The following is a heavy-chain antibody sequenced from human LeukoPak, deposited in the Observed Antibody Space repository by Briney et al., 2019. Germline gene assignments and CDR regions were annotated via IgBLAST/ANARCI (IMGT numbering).Heavy chain of an antibody. CDR1: GFTVSTYV. D-gene: IGHD5-24*01. CDR3: VRDSNFKIDY. CDR2: INHDGSDI. J-gene: IGHJ4*02. Sequence: GGSLRLSCAVSGFTVSTYVMHWVRRAPGEGLVWVSRINHDGSDISYADSVKGRSTISRDNAKNTLYLQMNSLGADDTAIYYCVRDSNFKIDYWGQGTLVTVSS. V-gene: IGHV3-74*01.